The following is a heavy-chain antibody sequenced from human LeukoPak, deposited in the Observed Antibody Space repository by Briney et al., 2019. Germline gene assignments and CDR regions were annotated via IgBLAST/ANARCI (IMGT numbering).Heavy chain of an antibody. Sequence: ASVKVSCKASGYTFTSYYMHWVRQAPGQGLEWMGIINPSGGSTSYAQKFQGRVTMTSDTSTSTVYMELSSLRSEDTAVYYCASSQEPHQVDYWGQGTLVTVSS. D-gene: IGHD1-26*01. CDR1: GYTFTSYY. V-gene: IGHV1-46*01. CDR3: ASSQEPHQVDY. CDR2: INPSGGST. J-gene: IGHJ4*02.